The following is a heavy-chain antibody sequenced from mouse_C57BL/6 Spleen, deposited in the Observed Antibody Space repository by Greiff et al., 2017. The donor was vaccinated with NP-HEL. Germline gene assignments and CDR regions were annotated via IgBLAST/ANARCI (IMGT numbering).Heavy chain of an antibody. CDR3: AMRGRDAMGY. CDR1: GFTFSDYG. V-gene: IGHV5-17*01. Sequence: EVQLMESGGGLVKPGGSLKLSCAASGFTFSDYGMHWVRQAPEKGLEWVAYISSGSSTIYYADTVKGRFTISRDNAKNTLFLQMTSLGSADTAMYYCAMRGRDAMGYWGQGTSVTVSS. CDR2: ISSGSSTI. J-gene: IGHJ4*01.